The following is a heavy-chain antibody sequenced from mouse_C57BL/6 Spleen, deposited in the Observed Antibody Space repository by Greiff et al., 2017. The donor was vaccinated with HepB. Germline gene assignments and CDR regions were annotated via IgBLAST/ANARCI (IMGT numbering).Heavy chain of an antibody. Sequence: EVQLQQSGPELVKPGASVKISCKASGYTFTDYYMNWVKQSHGKSLEWIGDINPNNGGTSYNQKFKGKATLTVDKSSSTAYMALRSLTSEDSAVYYCARWDYAYFDYWGQGTTLTVSS. CDR3: ARWDYAYFDY. CDR1: GYTFTDYY. V-gene: IGHV1-26*01. J-gene: IGHJ2*01. CDR2: INPNNGGT. D-gene: IGHD2-4*01.